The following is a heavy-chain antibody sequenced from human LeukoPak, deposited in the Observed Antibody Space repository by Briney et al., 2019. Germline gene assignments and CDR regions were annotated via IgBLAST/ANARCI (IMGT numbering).Heavy chain of an antibody. J-gene: IGHJ3*02. V-gene: IGHV4-39*07. CDR3: ARSMVRGVILAFDI. CDR1: GGSISSSSYY. Sequence: SETLSLTCTVSGGSISSSSYYWGWIRQPPGKGLEWIGSIYYSGSTYYNPSLKSRVTISVDTSKNQFSLKLSSVTAADTAVYYCARSMVRGVILAFDIWGQGTMVTVSS. CDR2: IYYSGST. D-gene: IGHD3-10*01.